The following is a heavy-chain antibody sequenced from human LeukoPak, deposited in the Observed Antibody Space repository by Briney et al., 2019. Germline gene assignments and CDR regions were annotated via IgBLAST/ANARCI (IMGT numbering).Heavy chain of an antibody. CDR2: ISSSSSYI. CDR3: ARAYGGNAYYFDY. Sequence: TGRSLRLSSAASGFTLSSYSMNWDRQAPEKWLEWVSSISSSSSYIYYADSVKGRFTISRDNAKNSLYLQMNSLRAEDTAVYYCARAYGGNAYYFDYWGQGTLVTVSS. J-gene: IGHJ4*02. V-gene: IGHV3-21*01. CDR1: GFTLSSYS. D-gene: IGHD4-23*01.